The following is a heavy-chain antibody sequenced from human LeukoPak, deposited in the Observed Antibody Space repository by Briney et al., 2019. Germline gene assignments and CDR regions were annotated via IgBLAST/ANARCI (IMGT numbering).Heavy chain of an antibody. V-gene: IGHV3-30-3*01. Sequence: PGGSLRLSCAASGFTFSSYAMHWVRQAPGKGLEWVAVISYDGSNKYYADSVKGRFTISRDNSKNTLYLQMNSLRAEDTAVYYCARVLFVAGTVTSPFDYWGQGTLVTVSS. CDR1: GFTFSSYA. CDR2: ISYDGSNK. D-gene: IGHD4-17*01. CDR3: ARVLFVAGTVTSPFDY. J-gene: IGHJ4*02.